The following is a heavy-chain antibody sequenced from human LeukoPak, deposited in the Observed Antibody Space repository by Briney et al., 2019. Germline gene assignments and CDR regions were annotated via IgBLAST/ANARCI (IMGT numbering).Heavy chain of an antibody. CDR3: AREDSSGQTIH. CDR2: ISSRSDYI. V-gene: IGHV3-21*01. J-gene: IGHJ4*02. D-gene: IGHD6-19*01. CDR1: GFTFTSYS. Sequence: GGSLRLSCAASGFTFTSYSMNWVRQAPGKGLEWVSSISSRSDYIFYADSVKGRFTISRDNAKNSLYLQMNSLRAEDTAVYYCAREDSSGQTIHWGQGTLVTVSS.